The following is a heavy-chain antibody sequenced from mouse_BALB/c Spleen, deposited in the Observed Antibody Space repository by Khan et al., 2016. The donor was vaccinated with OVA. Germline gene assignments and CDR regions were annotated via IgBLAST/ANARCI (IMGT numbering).Heavy chain of an antibody. CDR2: INYSGRT. J-gene: IGHJ3*01. CDR1: DYSITSDYA. V-gene: IGHV3-2*02. CDR3: ARGRAY. D-gene: IGHD3-3*01. Sequence: QLQESGPGLVKPSQSLSLTCTVTDYSITSDYAWNWIRQFPGNKLEWMGYINYSGRTSYSPSLKSRISITLDTSKNQFFLQLNSVTTEDTATYFCARGRAYWGQGTLVTVSA.